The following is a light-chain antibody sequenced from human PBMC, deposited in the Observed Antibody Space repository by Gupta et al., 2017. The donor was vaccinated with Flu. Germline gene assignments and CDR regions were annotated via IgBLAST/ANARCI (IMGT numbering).Light chain of an antibody. J-gene: IGLJ3*02. CDR2: YDD. Sequence: SVLTQPPSLSAAPRQRVTISCSGSSSNIGSNAVNCYQHLPGKPPKLLVFYDDRRPAAIPDRFSASKCGTSAALVSSGLQAEDEADYYCDADDDSQNGQVFGGGTKLTVL. CDR3: DADDDSQNGQV. V-gene: IGLV1-36*01. CDR1: SSNIGSNA.